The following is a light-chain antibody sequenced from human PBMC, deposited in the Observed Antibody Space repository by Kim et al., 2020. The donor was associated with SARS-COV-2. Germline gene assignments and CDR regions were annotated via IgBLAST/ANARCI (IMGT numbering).Light chain of an antibody. CDR2: AVS. CDR3: QQYKSYSIHM. CDR1: QSISGW. V-gene: IGKV1-5*01. J-gene: IGKJ1*01. Sequence: DIQMTQSPSTLSASVGDRVTITCRASQSISGWLAWYQQRPGKAPKLLISAVSTLESGVPSRFSGSGSGTEFSLTISNLQPDDFATYYSQQYKSYSIHMFSEGTKVDI.